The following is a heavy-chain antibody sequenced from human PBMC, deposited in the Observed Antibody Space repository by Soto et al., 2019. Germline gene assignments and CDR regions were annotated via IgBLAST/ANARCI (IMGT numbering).Heavy chain of an antibody. J-gene: IGHJ4*02. CDR1: GFTFSSYS. Sequence: GGSLRLSCASSGFTFSSYSMNWVRQAPGKGLEWVSSISSSSSYIYYADSVKGRFTISRDNSKNTLYLQMNSLRAEDTAVYYCAKVPPYGDLRSYFDYWGQGTLVTVSS. CDR3: AKVPPYGDLRSYFDY. V-gene: IGHV3-21*04. CDR2: ISSSSSYI. D-gene: IGHD4-17*01.